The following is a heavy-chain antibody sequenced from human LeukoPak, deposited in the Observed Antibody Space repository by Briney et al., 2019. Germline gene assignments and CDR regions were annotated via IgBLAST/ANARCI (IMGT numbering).Heavy chain of an antibody. D-gene: IGHD6-19*01. CDR1: GFTFSSYA. CDR2: ISYDGSNK. Sequence: GGSLRLSCAASGFTFSSYAMHWVRQAPGKGLEWVAVISYDGSNKYYADSVKGRFTISRDNSKNTLYLQMNSLRAEDTAVYYCARGLSGWSYYYYYGMDVWGQGTTVIVSS. CDR3: ARGLSGWSYYYYYGMDV. V-gene: IGHV3-30*04. J-gene: IGHJ6*02.